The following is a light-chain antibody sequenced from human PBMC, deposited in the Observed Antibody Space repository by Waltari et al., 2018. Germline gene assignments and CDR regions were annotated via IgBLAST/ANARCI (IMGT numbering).Light chain of an antibody. V-gene: IGKV3-20*01. CDR3: QNHERLPAT. J-gene: IGKJ1*01. Sequence: TQSPGTLSLSPGERATLSCRASQSIGRFLTWYQQKPGQPPRPLIYAASTRAAGIPDRFSGSGSGTDFSLTISRLEPEDFAVYYCQNHERLPATFGQGTKVEIK. CDR1: QSIGRF. CDR2: AAS.